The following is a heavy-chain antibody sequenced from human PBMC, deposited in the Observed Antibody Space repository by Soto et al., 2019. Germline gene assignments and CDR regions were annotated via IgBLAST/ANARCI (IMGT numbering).Heavy chain of an antibody. Sequence: EVQLLESGGGLVQRGGSLRLSCAASGFTFSNYPMSWVRQAPGKGLEWVSVISGSGAFYADSVKGRFTISRDHSKNTLYLKWKGRRGDDRAVFYCRKDSWGVTVSAWSQASWGKGPRVPVSS. V-gene: IGHV3-23*01. CDR2: ISGSGA. CDR1: GFTFSNYP. CDR3: RKDSWGVTVSAWSQAS. D-gene: IGHD6-19*01. J-gene: IGHJ5*02.